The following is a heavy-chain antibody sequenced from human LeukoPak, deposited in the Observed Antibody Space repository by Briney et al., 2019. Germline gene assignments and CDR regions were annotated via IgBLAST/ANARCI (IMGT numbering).Heavy chain of an antibody. D-gene: IGHD4-17*01. CDR2: MWYDGSNK. V-gene: IGHV3-33*01. Sequence: GGSLRLSCAASGFTFSSYGMHRVRQAPGKGLEWVAVMWYDGSNKYYADSVKGRFTISRDNSKNTLYLQMHSLRAEDTAVYYCARDEVTTPRDWGQGTLVTVSS. CDR1: GFTFSSYG. CDR3: ARDEVTTPRD. J-gene: IGHJ4*02.